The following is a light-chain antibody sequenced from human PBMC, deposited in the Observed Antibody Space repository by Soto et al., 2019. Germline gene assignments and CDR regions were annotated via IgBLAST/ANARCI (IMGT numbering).Light chain of an antibody. J-gene: IGKJ1*01. CDR3: QQYNSAPWT. CDR2: AAS. Sequence: DIQMTQSPSSLSASVGDRVTITCRASQDISNSLAWYQQQPGKVPKLLIYAASTLQSGVPSRFSGSGSGTDFTLTISSLQPEDVATYYCQQYNSAPWTFGQGTKVEI. V-gene: IGKV1-27*01. CDR1: QDISNS.